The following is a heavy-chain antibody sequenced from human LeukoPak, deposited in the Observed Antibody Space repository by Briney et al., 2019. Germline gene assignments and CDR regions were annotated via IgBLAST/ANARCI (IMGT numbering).Heavy chain of an antibody. D-gene: IGHD2-21*01. CDR3: SRDSRAAILAY. Sequence: PGGSLRLSCAASGFTVSSNYMSWVRQAPGKGLEWVSVIYSGGSTYYADSVKGRFTISRDNSKNTLYLQMNSLRGEDTAVYYCSRDSRAAILAYWGQGTLVAVSS. CDR1: GFTVSSNY. V-gene: IGHV3-66*01. J-gene: IGHJ4*02. CDR2: IYSGGST.